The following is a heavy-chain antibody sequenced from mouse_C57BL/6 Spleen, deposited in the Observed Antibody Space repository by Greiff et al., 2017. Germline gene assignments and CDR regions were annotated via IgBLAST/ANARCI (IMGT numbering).Heavy chain of an antibody. J-gene: IGHJ2*01. V-gene: IGHV1-50*01. CDR3: AAFITTVVGTPDY. CDR1: GYTFTSYW. Sequence: QVHVKQPGAELVKPGASVKLSCKASGYTFTSYWMQWVKQRPGQGLEWIGEIDPSDSYTNYNQKFKGKATLTVDTSSSTAYMQLSSLTSEDSAVYYCAAFITTVVGTPDYWGQGTTLTVSS. CDR2: IDPSDSYT. D-gene: IGHD1-1*01.